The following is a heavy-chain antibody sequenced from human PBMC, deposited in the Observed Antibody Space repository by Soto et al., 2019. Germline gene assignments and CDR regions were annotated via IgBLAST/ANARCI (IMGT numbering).Heavy chain of an antibody. J-gene: IGHJ1*01. Sequence: SVKVSCKASGGTFSSYAISWVRQAPGQGLEWMGGIIPIFGTANYAQKFQGRVTITADDSTTTAYMELSSLSSEDTAVYYCAHGPCYCSCGSCYSAEYFPHWREGTLVTVSS. CDR2: IIPIFGTA. V-gene: IGHV1-69*13. CDR3: AHGPCYCSCGSCYSAEYFPH. CDR1: GGTFSSYA. D-gene: IGHD2-15*01.